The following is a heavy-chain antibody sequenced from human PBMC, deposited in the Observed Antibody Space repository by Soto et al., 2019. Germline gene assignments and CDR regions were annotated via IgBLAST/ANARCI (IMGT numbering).Heavy chain of an antibody. J-gene: IGHJ5*02. CDR2: IYYSGST. CDR3: ARGVGVVNWPFDP. V-gene: IGHV4-31*03. CDR1: GGSISSGGYY. Sequence: QVQLQESGPGLVKPSQTLSLTCTVSGGSISSGGYYWSWIRQHPGKGLEWIGYIYYSGSTYYNPTLKSRVTISVDTSKNPFSLELSSVTAADTAVYYCARGVGVVNWPFDPWGQGTLVTVSS. D-gene: IGHD3-3*01.